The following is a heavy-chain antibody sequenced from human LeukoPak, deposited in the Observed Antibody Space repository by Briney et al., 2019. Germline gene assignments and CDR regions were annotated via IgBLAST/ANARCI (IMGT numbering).Heavy chain of an antibody. Sequence: SVKVSCKASGGTFSSYAISWVRQAPGQGLEWMGRIILILGIANYAQKFQGRVTITADKSTSTAYMELSSLRSEDTAVYYCARGLWVGASYFDYWGQGTLVTVSS. J-gene: IGHJ4*02. D-gene: IGHD1-26*01. V-gene: IGHV1-69*04. CDR3: ARGLWVGASYFDY. CDR2: IILILGIA. CDR1: GGTFSSYA.